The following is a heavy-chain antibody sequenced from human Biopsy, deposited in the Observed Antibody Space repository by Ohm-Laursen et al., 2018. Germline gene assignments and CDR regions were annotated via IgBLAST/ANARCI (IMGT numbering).Heavy chain of an antibody. CDR3: AADADGYYTEFDY. CDR1: GGPSTNYA. CDR2: IVPILGHL. D-gene: IGHD3-3*01. Sequence: SSVKVSCKASGGPSTNYAFSWVRHAPGQGLEWVGRIVPILGHLNYAQRFQGRVSITADKSTSYVYMELSRLTSGDTAVYYCAADADGYYTEFDYWGPGTLVTVSS. V-gene: IGHV1-69*04. J-gene: IGHJ4*02.